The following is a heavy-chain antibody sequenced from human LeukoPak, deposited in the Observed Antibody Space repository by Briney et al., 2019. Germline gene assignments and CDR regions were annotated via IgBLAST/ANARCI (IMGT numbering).Heavy chain of an antibody. Sequence: GGSLRLSCSASGFTFSDYAMHWVRRAPGKGLEYVSAIDSNVDRTYYVDSVKGRFTISRDRSKNTLYLQMSSLRAEDTAIYYCVRVFGSGSGKYYADYWGQGTLVTVSS. CDR1: GFTFSDYA. V-gene: IGHV3-64D*09. CDR3: VRVFGSGSGKYYADY. CDR2: IDSNVDRT. D-gene: IGHD3-10*01. J-gene: IGHJ4*02.